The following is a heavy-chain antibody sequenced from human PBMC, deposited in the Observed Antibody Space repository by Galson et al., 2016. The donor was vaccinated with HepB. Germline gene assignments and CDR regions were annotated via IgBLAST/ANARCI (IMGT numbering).Heavy chain of an antibody. Sequence: SVKVSCKASGYTFSAYSIQWVRQVPGQRLEWMGWVNAGNANARYSQKLQDRLSFTRDSSANTAYMELSKLRSEDTGVSYCARWAFGDYGALGYWGQGTLVTVSS. V-gene: IGHV1-3*01. CDR3: ARWAFGDYGALGY. CDR2: VNAGNANA. CDR1: GYTFSAYS. J-gene: IGHJ4*02. D-gene: IGHD4-17*01.